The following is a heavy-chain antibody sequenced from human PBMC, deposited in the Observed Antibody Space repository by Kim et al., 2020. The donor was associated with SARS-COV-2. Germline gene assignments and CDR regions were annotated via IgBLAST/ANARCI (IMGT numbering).Heavy chain of an antibody. V-gene: IGHV4-4*07. CDR3: ARAYCSGASCYQD. J-gene: IGHJ4*02. Sequence: YNPSLKSPLTMSVDTSKNQCSLKLSSVTAADTAVYYCARAYCSGASCYQDWGQGTLVTVSS. D-gene: IGHD2-2*01.